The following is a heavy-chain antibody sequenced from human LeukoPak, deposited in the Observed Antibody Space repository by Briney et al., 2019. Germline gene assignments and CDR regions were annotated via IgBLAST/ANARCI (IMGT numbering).Heavy chain of an antibody. J-gene: IGHJ3*02. CDR1: GGSISSDH. D-gene: IGHD1-7*01. V-gene: IGHV4-59*12. Sequence: PSETLSLTCTVSGGSISSDHWSWIRQPPGKGLEWIGYIYYSGSINYNPSLKSRVTISVDTSKNQFSLKLSSVTAADTAVYYCARLRAGWNYYAFDIWGQGTMVTVSS. CDR2: IYYSGSI. CDR3: ARLRAGWNYYAFDI.